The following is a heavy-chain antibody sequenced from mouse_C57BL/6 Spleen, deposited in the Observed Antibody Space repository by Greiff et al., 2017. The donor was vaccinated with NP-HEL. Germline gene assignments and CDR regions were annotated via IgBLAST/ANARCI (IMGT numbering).Heavy chain of an antibody. CDR3: AREGDYYGSSYEDYFDY. D-gene: IGHD1-1*01. Sequence: QVQLQQSGAELARPGASVKLSCKASGYTFTSYGISWVKQRTGQGLEWIGEIYPRSGNTYYNEKFKGKATLTADKSSSTAYMELRSLTSEDSAVYFCAREGDYYGSSYEDYFDYWGQGTTLTVSS. J-gene: IGHJ2*01. V-gene: IGHV1-81*01. CDR2: IYPRSGNT. CDR1: GYTFTSYG.